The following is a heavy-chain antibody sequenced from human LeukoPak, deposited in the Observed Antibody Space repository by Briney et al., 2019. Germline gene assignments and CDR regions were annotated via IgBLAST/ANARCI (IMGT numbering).Heavy chain of an antibody. V-gene: IGHV4-39*01. J-gene: IGHJ4*02. CDR3: ARKPAAIGGHYFDY. CDR2: IYCSGST. Sequence: SETLSLTCTVSGGSISSSSYYWGWIRQPPGKGLEWIGSIYCSGSTYYNPSLKSRVTISVDTSKNQFSLKLSSVTAADTAVYYCARKPAAIGGHYFDYWGQGTLVTVSS. D-gene: IGHD2-2*02. CDR1: GGSISSSSYY.